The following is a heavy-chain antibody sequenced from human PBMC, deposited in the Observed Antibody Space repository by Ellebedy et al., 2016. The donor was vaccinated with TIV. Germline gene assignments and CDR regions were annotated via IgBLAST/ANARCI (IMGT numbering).Heavy chain of an antibody. CDR2: ISSDESRE. D-gene: IGHD1-26*01. CDR3: AKDVGWELLNDAFDI. V-gene: IGHV3-30*18. Sequence: PGGSLKLSCAASGFSFSSYGMHWVRQAPGKGLEWVAVISSDESREYYAASVKGRFTISRDISKNTLYLQMNSLRAEDTAVYYCAKDVGWELLNDAFDIWGQGTMVTVSS. CDR1: GFSFSSYG. J-gene: IGHJ3*02.